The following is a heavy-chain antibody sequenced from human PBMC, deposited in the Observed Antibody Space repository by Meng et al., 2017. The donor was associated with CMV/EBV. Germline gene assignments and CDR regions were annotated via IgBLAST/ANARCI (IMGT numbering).Heavy chain of an antibody. D-gene: IGHD3-3*01. Sequence: GSLRLSCTVAGGSISSSSYYWGWIRQPPGKGLEWIGSIYDSGSTYYNPSLKSRVTVSVDTSKNQFSLKLSSVTAADTAVYYCARQCYDFWGGYYIYYYYGMDVWGQGTTVTVSS. CDR3: ARQCYDFWGGYYIYYYYGMDV. CDR1: GGSISSSSYY. J-gene: IGHJ6*02. V-gene: IGHV4-39*01. CDR2: IYDSGST.